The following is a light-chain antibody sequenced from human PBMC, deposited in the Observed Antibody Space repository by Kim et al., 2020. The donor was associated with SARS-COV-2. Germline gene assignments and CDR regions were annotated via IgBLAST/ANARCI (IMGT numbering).Light chain of an antibody. V-gene: IGKV1-5*01. Sequence: DIQMTQSPSTLSASVGDRVTITCRASQSISSWLAWYQQKPGKAPKLLIYDASSLESGVPSRFSGSGSGTEFTLTISSLQPDDFATYCCQQYNSYTWTFGQGTKVHIK. J-gene: IGKJ1*01. CDR1: QSISSW. CDR2: DAS. CDR3: QQYNSYTWT.